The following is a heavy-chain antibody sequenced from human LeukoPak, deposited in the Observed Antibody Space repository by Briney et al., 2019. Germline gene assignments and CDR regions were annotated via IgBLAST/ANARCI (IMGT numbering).Heavy chain of an antibody. CDR2: ISVDGGDT. Sequence: GGSLRLSCSASAFTFSSYAMRWVRQAPGKGLEWVASISVDGGDTYYADSARGRFTISRDNSKNTLYLQMNSLRAEDTAVYYCAKSPSSTSPFGMDVWGQGTTVTVSS. J-gene: IGHJ6*02. CDR1: AFTFSSYA. CDR3: AKSPSSTSPFGMDV. D-gene: IGHD2-2*01. V-gene: IGHV3-23*01.